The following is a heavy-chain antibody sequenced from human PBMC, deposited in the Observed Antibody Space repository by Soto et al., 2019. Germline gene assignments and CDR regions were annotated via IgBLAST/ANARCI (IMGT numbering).Heavy chain of an antibody. CDR1: GFTVSYNY. CDR3: ARGMYGSGSYYIGDAFDM. V-gene: IGHV3-53*01. CDR2: IYRGGDT. J-gene: IGHJ3*02. Sequence: GGSLRLSCAVSGFTVSYNYMNWVRQAPGKGPEWVSVIYRGGDTFYADSVKGRFTISRDNSKNTLYLQMNSLRAEDTAVYYCARGMYGSGSYYIGDAFDMWGQGTMVTVSS. D-gene: IGHD3-10*01.